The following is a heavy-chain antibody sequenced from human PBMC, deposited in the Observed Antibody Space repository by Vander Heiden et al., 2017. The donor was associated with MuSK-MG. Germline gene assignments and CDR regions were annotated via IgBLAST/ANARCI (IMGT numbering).Heavy chain of an antibody. CDR2: MNPNSGNT. Sequence: QVQLVQSGAEVKKAGASVKVSCQASGYTFTSYDINWVRQAPGQGLEWLGWMNPNSGNTGYARKFRGRVTVTRNTSISTAYMELSSLTPEDTAVYYGARALEAVAGRGFDYWGLGALVTVSS. V-gene: IGHV1-8*01. D-gene: IGHD6-19*01. CDR1: GYTFTSYD. J-gene: IGHJ4*02. CDR3: ARALEAVAGRGFDY.